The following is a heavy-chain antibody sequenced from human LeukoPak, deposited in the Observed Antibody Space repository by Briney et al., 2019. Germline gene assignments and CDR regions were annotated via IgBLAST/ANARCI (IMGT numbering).Heavy chain of an antibody. D-gene: IGHD4-23*01. Sequence: PSETLSLTCTVSGSISSYYWSWIRQAPGKGLEWIGHSYYTGSPNYNPSLKSRVTISVDTPKDQFSLKLSSVTAADTAVYYCAGVRSTVGWRSFDYWGQGILVTVSS. J-gene: IGHJ4*02. V-gene: IGHV4-59*08. CDR3: AGVRSTVGWRSFDY. CDR1: GSISSYY. CDR2: SYYTGSP.